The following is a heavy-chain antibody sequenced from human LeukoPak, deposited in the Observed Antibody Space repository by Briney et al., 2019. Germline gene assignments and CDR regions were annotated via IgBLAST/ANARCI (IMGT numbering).Heavy chain of an antibody. Sequence: PGGSLRLSCAASGFTFSSYAMHWVRQAPGKGLEWVAVISYDGSNRYYADSVKGRFTISRDNSKNTLYLQMNSLRAEDTAVYYCARSRSGWGIFDPWGQGTLVTVSS. D-gene: IGHD6-19*01. CDR3: ARSRSGWGIFDP. CDR2: ISYDGSNR. V-gene: IGHV3-30-3*01. J-gene: IGHJ5*02. CDR1: GFTFSSYA.